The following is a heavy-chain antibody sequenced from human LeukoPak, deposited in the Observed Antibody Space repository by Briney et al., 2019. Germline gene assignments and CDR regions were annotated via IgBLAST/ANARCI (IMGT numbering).Heavy chain of an antibody. CDR1: GGSISSNNYY. CDR2: IYYSGTT. V-gene: IGHV4-39*07. J-gene: IGHJ5*02. D-gene: IGHD1-26*01. CDR3: ARDHHRYSGSYFGKNWFDP. Sequence: SETLSLTCTVSGGSISSNNYYWGWIRQPPGKGLEWIGSIYYSGTTFYNPSLKSRVTISVDTSKNQFSLKLSSVTAADTAVYYCARDHHRYSGSYFGKNWFDPWGQGTLVTVSS.